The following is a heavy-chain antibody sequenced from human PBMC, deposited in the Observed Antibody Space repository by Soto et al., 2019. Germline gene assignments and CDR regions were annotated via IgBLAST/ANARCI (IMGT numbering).Heavy chain of an antibody. CDR3: ARLRSGWGIDY. D-gene: IGHD6-19*01. CDR2: IYHSGST. CDR1: GGSISSGGYS. Sequence: QLQLQDSGSGLVKPSQTLSLTCAVSGGSISSGGYSWSWIRQPPGKGLEWIGYIYHSGSTYYTPSLKRRVTISLDRSKNQFSLKLSSVTAADTAVYCFARLRSGWGIDYWGQGTLVTVSS. V-gene: IGHV4-30-2*01. J-gene: IGHJ4*02.